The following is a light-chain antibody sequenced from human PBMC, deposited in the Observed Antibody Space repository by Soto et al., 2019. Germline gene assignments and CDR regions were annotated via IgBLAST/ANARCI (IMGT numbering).Light chain of an antibody. CDR1: SDISVHRFN. V-gene: IGLV5-37*01. Sequence: QPGLTQPPSSSAAPGESARLTCTLPSDISVHRFNIYWYQQKPGSPPRYLLYYHSDSDQGRGSGVPSRFSGSKDASANTGILLISGLQSDDEADYYCMIWPRKAGLFGGGTKLTVL. CDR3: MIWPRKAGL. J-gene: IGLJ3*02. CDR2: YHSDSDQ.